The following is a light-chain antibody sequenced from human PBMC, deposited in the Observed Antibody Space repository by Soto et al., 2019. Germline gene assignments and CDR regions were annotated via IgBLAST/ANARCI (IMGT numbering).Light chain of an antibody. CDR2: DAS. CDR1: QNINSW. Sequence: DIQMTQSPSTLSASVGDRVTITCRASQNINSWLAWYQQKPGKAPKFLIYDASSLESGVPSRFSGSGSATEFTLTISSLQPDDFATYYCQQYSTYPWTFGQGTKVDIK. CDR3: QQYSTYPWT. J-gene: IGKJ1*01. V-gene: IGKV1-5*01.